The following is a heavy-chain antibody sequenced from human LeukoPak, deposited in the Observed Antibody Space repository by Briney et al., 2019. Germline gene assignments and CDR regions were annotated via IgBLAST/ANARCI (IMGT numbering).Heavy chain of an antibody. J-gene: IGHJ4*02. Sequence: GGSLRLSCAASGFTFSSFAMTWVRQAPGKGLEWVSGFDGNGPNTYYADSVKGRWTISRDNSRNTLYLEMNSLRPEDTAIYYCAKPRTTGFGRAQFDYWGQGSLVTVSS. D-gene: IGHD3-9*01. V-gene: IGHV3-23*01. CDR3: AKPRTTGFGRAQFDY. CDR2: FDGNGPNT. CDR1: GFTFSSFA.